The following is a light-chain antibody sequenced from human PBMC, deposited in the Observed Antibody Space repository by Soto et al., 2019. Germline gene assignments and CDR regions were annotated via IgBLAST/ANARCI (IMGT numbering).Light chain of an antibody. J-gene: IGKJ2*01. V-gene: IGKV4-1*01. CDR3: QQYYITPYT. CDR2: WAS. CDR1: QSVLSSSNNKNY. Sequence: DIVMTQSPDSLAVSLGERATINCKSSQSVLSSSNNKNYLTWYQQKPVQPPKLLIYWASTRESGVPDRFSGSGSGTDFTLTISSLQAEDVAVYYCQQYYITPYTFGQGTKLEIK.